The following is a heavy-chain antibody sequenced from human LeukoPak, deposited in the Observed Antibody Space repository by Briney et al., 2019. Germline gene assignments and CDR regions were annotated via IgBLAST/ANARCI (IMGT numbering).Heavy chain of an antibody. CDR3: ARDFAPAHYGDYRWFDP. V-gene: IGHV1-2*02. J-gene: IGHJ5*02. Sequence: ASVKVSCKASGYSFTSYAYNWVRQAPGQGPEWMGWINPNSGGTNYAQKFQGRVTMTRDTSISTAYMELSRLRSDDTAVYYCARDFAPAHYGDYRWFDPWGQGTLVTVSS. CDR2: INPNSGGT. D-gene: IGHD4-17*01. CDR1: GYSFTSYA.